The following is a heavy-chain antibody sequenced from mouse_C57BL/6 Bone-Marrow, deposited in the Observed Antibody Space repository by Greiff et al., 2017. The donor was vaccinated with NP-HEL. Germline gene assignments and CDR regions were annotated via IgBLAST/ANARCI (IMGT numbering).Heavy chain of an antibody. D-gene: IGHD1-1*01. CDR2: ISNGGGST. CDR1: GFTFSDYY. V-gene: IGHV5-12*01. J-gene: IGHJ3*01. Sequence: EVMLVESGGGLVQPGGSLKLSCAASGFTFSDYYMYWVRQTPEKRLEWVAYISNGGGSTYYPDTVKGRFTISRDNAKNTLYLQMSRLKSEDTAMYYCASPYYYGSSPLFAYWGQGTLVTVSA. CDR3: ASPYYYGSSPLFAY.